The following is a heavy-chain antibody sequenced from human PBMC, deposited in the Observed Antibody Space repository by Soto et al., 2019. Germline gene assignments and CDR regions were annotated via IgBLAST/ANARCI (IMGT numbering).Heavy chain of an antibody. CDR3: VKDESINWYSGHFRH. D-gene: IGHD6-13*01. CDR2: INWNSGSI. Sequence: EVQLVESGGGLVQPGRSLRLSCAASGFTFHDYAMHWVRQVPGKGLEWVSGINWNSGSIGYGDSVKGRFAISRDNAKNSLHLQMNSLSAEDTAFYYCVKDESINWYSGHFRHWGQGTLVTVSS. CDR1: GFTFHDYA. J-gene: IGHJ1*01. V-gene: IGHV3-9*01.